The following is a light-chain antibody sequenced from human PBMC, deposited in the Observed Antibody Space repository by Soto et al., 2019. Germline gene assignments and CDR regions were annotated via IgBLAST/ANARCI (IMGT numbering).Light chain of an antibody. J-gene: IGKJ4*01. CDR1: QSVSGDF. CDR2: GAS. V-gene: IGKV3-20*01. Sequence: EVVLTQSPGTLSLSPGERATLSCRASQSVSGDFLAWYQEKPGQAPRLLIHGASSRATGIPDGFSGSGSGTDFTLTINGVQPEDLAVYYCRQYGRSLGLDVGGGTKV. CDR3: RQYGRSLGLD.